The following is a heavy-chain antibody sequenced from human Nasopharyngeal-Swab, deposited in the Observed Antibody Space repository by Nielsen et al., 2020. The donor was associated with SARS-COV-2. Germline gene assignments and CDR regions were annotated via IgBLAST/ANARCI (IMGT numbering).Heavy chain of an antibody. CDR2: INPHSGDT. D-gene: IGHD1-14*01. CDR1: GYTFTDYY. V-gene: IGHV1-2*06. CDR3: ARDDGDVPGMTGSGPPGGY. Sequence: ASVKVSCKASGYTFTDYYMHWVRQAPGEGLEYMGRINPHSGDTNFAQKFQGRVTVTRDTSINTAYMELGSLRFDDTAVYYCARDDGDVPGMTGSGPPGGYWGQGTLVTVSS. J-gene: IGHJ4*02.